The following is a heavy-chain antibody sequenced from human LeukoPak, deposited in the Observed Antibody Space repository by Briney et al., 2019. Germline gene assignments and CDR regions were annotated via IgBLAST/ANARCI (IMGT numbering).Heavy chain of an antibody. CDR1: GFTFGSYG. J-gene: IGHJ5*02. CDR2: IHHDGSNK. D-gene: IGHD2-21*01. V-gene: IGHV3-30*02. CDR3: ARGIERASNWFDP. Sequence: PGGSLRLSCAASGFTFGSYGMHWVRQAPGKGLDWVAFIHHDGSNKYYADSVRGRFTISRDNSKNTLYLQMNSLRAEDTAVYYCARGIERASNWFDPWGQGTLVTVSS.